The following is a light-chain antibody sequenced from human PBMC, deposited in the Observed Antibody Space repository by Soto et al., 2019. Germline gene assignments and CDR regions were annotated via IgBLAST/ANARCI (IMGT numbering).Light chain of an antibody. J-gene: IGKJ1*01. CDR3: QHYYNWPRT. Sequence: EIVMTQSPAPLSVSPGERATLSCRAPQSILRNLAWYQHKPGQPPRLLIYGASTRATGIPGRFSGSGSGTEFTLTISSLQSEDVAVYYCQHYYNWPRTLGQGTKVDIK. CDR2: GAS. V-gene: IGKV3-15*01. CDR1: QSILRN.